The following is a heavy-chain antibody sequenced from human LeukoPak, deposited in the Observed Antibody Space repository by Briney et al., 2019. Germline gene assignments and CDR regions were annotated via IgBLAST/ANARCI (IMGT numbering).Heavy chain of an antibody. V-gene: IGHV3-48*04. CDR2: ISTGGGSI. CDR3: AKGGSRLFSHI. J-gene: IGHJ3*02. CDR1: GFTFSSYG. D-gene: IGHD3-3*01. Sequence: GGTLRLSCAASGFTFSSYGMSWVRQAPGQGLEWISYISTGGGSIYYADSVKGRFTISRDNAKNSLYLQMNSLRAEDTAVYYCAKGGSRLFSHIWGQGTMVTVSS.